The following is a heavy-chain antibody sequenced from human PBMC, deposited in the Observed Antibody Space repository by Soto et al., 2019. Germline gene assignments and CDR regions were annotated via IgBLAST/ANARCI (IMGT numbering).Heavy chain of an antibody. J-gene: IGHJ4*02. Sequence: QVQLVQSGAEVKKPESSVKVSCKAPGGTFSTYAISWVRQAPGQGLEWVGGIIPMFGTANYAQRFQDRVTITADESTNTVYMELSSLRSEDTAVYLCASGIQLWLRRINNGYSGWGQGTLVTVSS. D-gene: IGHD5-18*01. CDR2: IIPMFGTA. CDR3: ASGIQLWLRRINNGYSG. CDR1: GGTFSTYA. V-gene: IGHV1-69*12.